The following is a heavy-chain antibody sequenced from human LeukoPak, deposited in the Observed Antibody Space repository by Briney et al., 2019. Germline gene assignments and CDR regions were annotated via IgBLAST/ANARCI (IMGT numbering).Heavy chain of an antibody. V-gene: IGHV3-43*02. CDR2: ISGDGGST. CDR3: AKDFDCSGGSCYSVDY. Sequence: QPGGSLRLSCAASGFTFSSYGMHWVRQAPGKGLEWVSLISGDGGSTYYADSVKGRFTISRDNSENSLYLQMNSLRTEDTALYYCAKDFDCSGGSCYSVDYWGQGTLVTVSS. CDR1: GFTFSSYG. J-gene: IGHJ4*02. D-gene: IGHD2-15*01.